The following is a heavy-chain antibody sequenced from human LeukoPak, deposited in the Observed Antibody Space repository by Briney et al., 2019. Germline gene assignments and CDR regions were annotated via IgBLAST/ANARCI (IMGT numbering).Heavy chain of an antibody. J-gene: IGHJ4*02. V-gene: IGHV3-23*01. CDR1: GFTFSSYA. CDR2: ISGGGRGT. Sequence: GGSLRLSCAASGFTFSSYAMSWVRQAPGKGLEWVSTISGGGRGTDYADSVKGQFTISRDNSKNTLYLQMNSLRAEDTAVYYCARERYFDYWGQGTLVTVSS. CDR3: ARERYFDY.